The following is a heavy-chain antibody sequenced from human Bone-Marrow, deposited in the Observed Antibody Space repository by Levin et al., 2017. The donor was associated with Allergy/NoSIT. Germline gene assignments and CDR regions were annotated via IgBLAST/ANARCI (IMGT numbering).Heavy chain of an antibody. CDR1: GDSITGSDFL. V-gene: IGHV4-39*01. CDR2: ISYSGRT. D-gene: IGHD6-6*01. Sequence: ESLKISCIVSGDSITGSDFLWGWVRQPAGKGLEWIGSISYSGRTYYNPSLKSRVTIDVDPSMNQFSLKLSSLIAADTAVYYCARHKSGSSSFRAISFDPWGQGTLVTVSS. CDR3: ARHKSGSSSFRAISFDP. J-gene: IGHJ5*02.